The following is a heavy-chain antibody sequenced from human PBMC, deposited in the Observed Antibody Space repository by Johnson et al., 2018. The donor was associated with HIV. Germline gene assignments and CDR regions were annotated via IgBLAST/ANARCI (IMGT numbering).Heavy chain of an antibody. CDR2: IRYDGSNQ. Sequence: QVQLVESGGGVVQPGGSLRLSCAASGFTFSSYGMHWVRQAPGKGLAWVALIRYDGSNQYYADSVKGRFTISRDTAKNTLLLHMNSLRDEDTAMYYCAKRKRYFDWLSAFDIWGQGTMVTVSS. J-gene: IGHJ3*02. V-gene: IGHV3-30*02. CDR1: GFTFSSYG. D-gene: IGHD3-9*01. CDR3: AKRKRYFDWLSAFDI.